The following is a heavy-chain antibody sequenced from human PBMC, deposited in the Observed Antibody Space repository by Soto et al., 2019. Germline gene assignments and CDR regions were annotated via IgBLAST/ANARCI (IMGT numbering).Heavy chain of an antibody. V-gene: IGHV3-74*01. J-gene: IGHJ6*02. CDR3: GKGKELGVVRYGLDA. CDR1: GFSVKRYW. CDR2: FGGDENYT. D-gene: IGHD3-3*01. Sequence: GGSLRLSCGASGFSVKRYWMHWVRQAPGKGLVWLSRFGGDENYTDYADSVRGRFTISRDIAKDTIYLQMNSLRAEDTAVYYCGKGKELGVVRYGLDAWGQGTTVTVSS.